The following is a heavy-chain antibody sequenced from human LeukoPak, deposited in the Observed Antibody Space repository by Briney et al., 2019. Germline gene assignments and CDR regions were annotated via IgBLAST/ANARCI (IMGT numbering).Heavy chain of an antibody. D-gene: IGHD4-11*01. Sequence: PGGSLRLSCAASGFTTSSHWMHWVRHAPGKGLVWVAFIRYDELQDYYADSVRGRFTISRDNSKSALYLQMGSLRPEDTAMYYCVRDFSNYVAFFDSWGQGVLVAVSS. CDR2: IRYDELQD. J-gene: IGHJ4*02. CDR3: VRDFSNYVAFFDS. V-gene: IGHV3-30*02. CDR1: GFTTSSHW.